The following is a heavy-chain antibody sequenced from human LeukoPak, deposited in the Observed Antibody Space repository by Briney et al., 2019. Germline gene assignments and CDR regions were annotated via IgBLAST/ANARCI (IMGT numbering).Heavy chain of an antibody. D-gene: IGHD6-19*01. CDR1: GYTFTSYG. Sequence: ASVKVSCKASGYTFTSYGISWVRQAPGQGLEWMGWISAHNGNTNYAQKLQGRVTMTTDTSTSTAYMELRSLRSDDTAVYYCAREGIAVAQAFGDGMDVWGQGTTVTVSS. V-gene: IGHV1-18*01. CDR2: ISAHNGNT. CDR3: AREGIAVAQAFGDGMDV. J-gene: IGHJ6*02.